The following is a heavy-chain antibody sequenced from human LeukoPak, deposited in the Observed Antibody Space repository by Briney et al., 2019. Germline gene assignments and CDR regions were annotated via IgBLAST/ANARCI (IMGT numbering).Heavy chain of an antibody. CDR2: TYYRSKWYN. Sequence: SQTLSLTCAISGDSVSGNSVWNWIRQSPSRGLEWLGRTYYRSKWYNEYAISVKSRITINPDTSKNLFSLQLNFVTPGDTAVYYCARGYNDYTPSFDYWGQGILVTVSS. J-gene: IGHJ4*02. D-gene: IGHD5-12*01. V-gene: IGHV6-1*01. CDR1: GDSVSGNSV. CDR3: ARGYNDYTPSFDY.